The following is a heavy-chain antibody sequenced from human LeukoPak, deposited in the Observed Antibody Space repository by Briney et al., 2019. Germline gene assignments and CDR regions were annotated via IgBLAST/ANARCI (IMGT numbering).Heavy chain of an antibody. Sequence: SETLSLTCTVSGGSISSYYWSWIRQPPGKGLDWIGYIYYIGSTNYNPSLKSRVTISVDTSKNQFSLKLSSVTAADTAVYYCARGPVIDGYNYGNWHYFDYWGQGTLVTVSS. V-gene: IGHV4-59*01. CDR2: IYYIGST. CDR3: ARGPVIDGYNYGNWHYFDY. CDR1: GGSISSYY. D-gene: IGHD5-24*01. J-gene: IGHJ4*02.